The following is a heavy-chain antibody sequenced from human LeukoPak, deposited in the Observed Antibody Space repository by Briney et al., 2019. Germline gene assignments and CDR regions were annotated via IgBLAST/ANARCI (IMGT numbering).Heavy chain of an antibody. J-gene: IGHJ5*02. CDR1: GGSISSGGYY. Sequence: KSSETLSLTCTVSGGSISSGGYYWSWIRQPPGKGLEWIGYIYHSGSTYYNPSLKSRVTISVDRSKNQFSLKLSSVTAADTAVYYCARGAQAHRPWGQGTLVTVSS. CDR2: IYHSGST. D-gene: IGHD3-16*01. CDR3: ARGAQAHRP. V-gene: IGHV4-30-2*01.